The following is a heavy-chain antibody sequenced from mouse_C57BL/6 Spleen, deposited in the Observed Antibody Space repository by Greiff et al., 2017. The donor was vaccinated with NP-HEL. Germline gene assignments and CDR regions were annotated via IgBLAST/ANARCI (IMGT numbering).Heavy chain of an antibody. CDR2: INPSSGYT. Sequence: VQLQQSGAELAKPGASVKLSCKASGYTFTSYWMHWVKQRPGQGLEWIGYINPSSGYTKYNQQFKDKDTLTADKSSSTAYMQLSSLTYEDSAVYYCAPTVVARDWYFDVWGTGTTVTVSS. D-gene: IGHD1-1*01. J-gene: IGHJ1*03. V-gene: IGHV1-7*01. CDR3: APTVVARDWYFDV. CDR1: GYTFTSYW.